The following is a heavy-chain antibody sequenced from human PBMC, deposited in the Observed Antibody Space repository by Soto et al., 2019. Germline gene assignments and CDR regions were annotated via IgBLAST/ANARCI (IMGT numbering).Heavy chain of an antibody. J-gene: IGHJ6*02. V-gene: IGHV1-69*13. CDR2: IIPIFGTA. D-gene: IGHD3-10*01. Sequence: GASVKVSCKASGGTFSSYAISWVRQAPGQGLEWMGGIIPIFGTANYAQKFQGRVTITADESTSTAYMELSSLRSEDTAVYYCARDLGRITMVRGPGGMDVWGQGTTVTVSS. CDR3: ARDLGRITMVRGPGGMDV. CDR1: GGTFSSYA.